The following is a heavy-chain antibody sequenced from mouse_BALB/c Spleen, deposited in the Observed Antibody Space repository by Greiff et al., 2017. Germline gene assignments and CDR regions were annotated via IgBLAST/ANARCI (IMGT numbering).Heavy chain of an antibody. CDR2: ISYDGSN. Sequence: VQLKESGPGLVKPSQSLSLTCSVTGYSITSGYYWNWIRQFPGNKLEWMGYISYDGSNNYNPSLKNRISITRDTSKNQFFLKLNSVTTEDTATYYCARCTTAYFDYWGQGTTLTVSS. CDR1: GYSITSGYY. V-gene: IGHV3-6*02. D-gene: IGHD1-1*01. CDR3: ARCTTAYFDY. J-gene: IGHJ2*01.